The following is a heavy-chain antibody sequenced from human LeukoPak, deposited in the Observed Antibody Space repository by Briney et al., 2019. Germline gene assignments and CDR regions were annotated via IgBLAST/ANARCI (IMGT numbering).Heavy chain of an antibody. V-gene: IGHV3-23*01. CDR3: AKDQSYGMDV. Sequence: GGSLRLSCAASGFTFSSYAMGWVRQAPGKGLEWVSTISGSGGSTYYADSVKGRFTISRDNSKNTLYLQMNSLRAEDTAVYYCAKDQSYGMDVWGQGTTVTVSS. CDR1: GFTFSSYA. CDR2: ISGSGGST. J-gene: IGHJ6*02.